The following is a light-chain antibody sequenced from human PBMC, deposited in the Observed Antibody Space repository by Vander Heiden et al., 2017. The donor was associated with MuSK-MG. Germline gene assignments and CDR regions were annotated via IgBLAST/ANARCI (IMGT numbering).Light chain of an antibody. Sequence: IVMTQSPATLSVSPGERVTLSCRASQSVRSNLAWYQQTPGQAPRLLIYGASTRATGIPARFSASGSGTEFTLTISSLQSEDVAGYYCQRYNNWPLTFGAGAKVEIK. CDR3: QRYNNWPLT. CDR2: GAS. V-gene: IGKV3-15*01. CDR1: QSVRSN. J-gene: IGKJ4*01.